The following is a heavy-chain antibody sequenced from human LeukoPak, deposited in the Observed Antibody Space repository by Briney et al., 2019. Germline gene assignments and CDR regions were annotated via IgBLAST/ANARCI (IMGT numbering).Heavy chain of an antibody. Sequence: PGRSLRLSCAASGFTFSSYGMHWVRQAPGKGLEWVAVISYDGSNKYYADSVKGRFTISRDNSKNTLYLQMNSLRAEDTAVYYCAKENSDTAEDGSLDYWGQGTLVTVSS. CDR2: ISYDGSNK. V-gene: IGHV3-30*18. CDR3: AKENSDTAEDGSLDY. CDR1: GFTFSSYG. D-gene: IGHD5-18*01. J-gene: IGHJ4*02.